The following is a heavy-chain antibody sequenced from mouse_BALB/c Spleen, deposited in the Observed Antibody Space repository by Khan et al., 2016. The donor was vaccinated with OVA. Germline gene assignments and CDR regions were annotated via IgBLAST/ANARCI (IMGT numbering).Heavy chain of an antibody. D-gene: IGHD1-1*01. CDR3: VRHNYGPFAY. J-gene: IGHJ3*01. CDR1: GFTFSTYA. V-gene: IGHV5-9-3*01. CDR2: ISSSGDYI. Sequence: EVELVESGGDLVRPGGSLKLSCSASGFTFSTYAMSWVRQTPEKRLEWVATISSSGDYIYYPDSVKGRFTISRDTAKNTLYLQMSSLRSEDTAKYYCVRHNYGPFAYWGQGTLVTVSA.